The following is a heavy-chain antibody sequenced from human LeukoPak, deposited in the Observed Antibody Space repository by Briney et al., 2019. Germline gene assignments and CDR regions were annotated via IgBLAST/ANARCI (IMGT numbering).Heavy chain of an antibody. CDR3: ARGSSDYYYYMDV. Sequence: PSETLSLTCSVSDDSITIYYWTWIRQPPGKGLEWIGYIDHTGTTNYNPSLNSRVTISRDTSKNQFSLKLSSVTAADTAVYYCARGSSDYYYYMDVWGKGTTVTISS. V-gene: IGHV4-59*01. D-gene: IGHD3-10*01. CDR1: DDSITIYY. CDR2: IDHTGTT. J-gene: IGHJ6*03.